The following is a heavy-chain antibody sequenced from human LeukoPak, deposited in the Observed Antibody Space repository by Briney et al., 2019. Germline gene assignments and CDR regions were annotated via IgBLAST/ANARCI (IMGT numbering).Heavy chain of an antibody. Sequence: SETLSLTCTVSGGSISSYYWSWIRQPPGKGLEWTGYIYYSGSTNYNPSLKSRVTISVDTSKNQFSLKLSSVTAADTAVYYCARVSSVTNFDYWGQGTLVTVSS. CDR2: IYYSGST. D-gene: IGHD3-10*01. V-gene: IGHV4-59*01. J-gene: IGHJ4*02. CDR3: ARVSSVTNFDY. CDR1: GGSISSYY.